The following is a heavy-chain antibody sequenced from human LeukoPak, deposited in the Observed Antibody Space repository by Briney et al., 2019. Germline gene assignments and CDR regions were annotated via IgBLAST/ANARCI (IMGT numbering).Heavy chain of an antibody. CDR2: INSNSGGT. Sequence: ASVKVSCKASGYTFTGYYMHWVRQAPGQGLEWMGWINSNSGGTNYAQKFQGRVTMTRDTSISTAYMELSRLRSDDTAVYYCATHSYDSSGYYAYFDYWGQGTLVTVSS. CDR1: GYTFTGYY. CDR3: ATHSYDSSGYYAYFDY. J-gene: IGHJ4*02. V-gene: IGHV1-2*02. D-gene: IGHD3-22*01.